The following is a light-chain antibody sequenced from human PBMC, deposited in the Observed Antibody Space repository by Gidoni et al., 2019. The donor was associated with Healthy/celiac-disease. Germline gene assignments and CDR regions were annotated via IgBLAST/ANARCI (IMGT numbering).Light chain of an antibody. CDR2: GAS. Sequence: EIVMTQPPATLSVSHGERATLSCSASQSVSSNLAWYQQKPGQAPRLLIDGASTRATGIPARFSGSGSGTEFTLTISSLQSEDFAVYYCQQYNNWPPGALTFXGXTKVEIK. CDR3: QQYNNWPPGALT. J-gene: IGKJ4*01. CDR1: QSVSSN. V-gene: IGKV3-15*01.